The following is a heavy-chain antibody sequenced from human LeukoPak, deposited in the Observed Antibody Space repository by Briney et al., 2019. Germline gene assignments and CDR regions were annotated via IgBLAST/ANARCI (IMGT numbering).Heavy chain of an antibody. CDR3: VRGGGTAHFDY. CDR2: INPNSGGT. Sequence: ASVKVSCKASGYTFTGYYMHWVRQAPGQGLEWMGWINPNSGGTNYAQKFQGRVTMTRDASITTAYMELRSLTSDDTAVYFCVRGGGTAHFDYWGQGTLVTVSS. D-gene: IGHD1-26*01. CDR1: GYTFTGYY. J-gene: IGHJ4*02. V-gene: IGHV1-2*02.